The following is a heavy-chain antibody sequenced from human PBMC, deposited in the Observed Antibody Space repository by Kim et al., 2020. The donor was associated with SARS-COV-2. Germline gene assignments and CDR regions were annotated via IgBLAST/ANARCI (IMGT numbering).Heavy chain of an antibody. Sequence: ASVKVSCKASGYTFTSYAMNWVRQAPGQGLEWMGWINTNTGNPTYAQGFTGRFVFSLDTSVSTAYLQISSLKAEDTAVYYCARPGSSSWDDAFDIWGQGTMVTVSS. CDR2: INTNTGNP. D-gene: IGHD6-13*01. CDR1: GYTFTSYA. J-gene: IGHJ3*02. V-gene: IGHV7-4-1*02. CDR3: ARPGSSSWDDAFDI.